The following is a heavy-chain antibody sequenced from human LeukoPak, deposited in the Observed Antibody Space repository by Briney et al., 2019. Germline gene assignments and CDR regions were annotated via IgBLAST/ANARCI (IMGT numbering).Heavy chain of an antibody. Sequence: SETLSLTCTVSGRSINSSPYSWGWVRPPPGKGLEWIGTVSYDGSTYHSPPLRSRVIMSVDTSKNQFSLGLTSVTAADTALYYCARLPTGFPNWFDPWGQGILVIVSS. CDR2: VSYDGST. D-gene: IGHD4-17*01. V-gene: IGHV4-39*01. J-gene: IGHJ5*02. CDR3: ARLPTGFPNWFDP. CDR1: GRSINSSPYS.